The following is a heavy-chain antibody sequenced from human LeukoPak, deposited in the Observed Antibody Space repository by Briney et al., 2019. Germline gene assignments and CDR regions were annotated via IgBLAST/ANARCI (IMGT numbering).Heavy chain of an antibody. CDR1: GFTFSSYW. J-gene: IGHJ4*02. CDR2: ISSSSSYI. D-gene: IGHD3-22*01. CDR3: ARDTDDYYDSSGYYF. Sequence: GGSLRLSCAASGFTFSSYWMNWVRQAPGKGLEWVSSISSSSSYIYYADSVKGRFTISRDNAKNSLYLQMNSLRAEDTAVYYCARDTDDYYDSSGYYFWGQGTLVTVSS. V-gene: IGHV3-21*01.